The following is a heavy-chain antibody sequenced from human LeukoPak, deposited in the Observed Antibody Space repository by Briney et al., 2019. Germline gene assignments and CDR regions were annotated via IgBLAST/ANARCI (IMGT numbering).Heavy chain of an antibody. CDR3: VRSAFLTTEFYFDY. V-gene: IGHV3-7*01. CDR1: GFIFSNYW. J-gene: IGHJ4*01. Sequence: GGSLRLSCEASGFIFSNYWMSWVRQAPGKGLEWVSNIKQDGNDKDYVDSVRGRFTISRDNAKNTLYLQMNSLRAEDTAVYYCVRSAFLTTEFYFDYWGHGTLVTVSS. CDR2: IKQDGNDK. D-gene: IGHD4-11*01.